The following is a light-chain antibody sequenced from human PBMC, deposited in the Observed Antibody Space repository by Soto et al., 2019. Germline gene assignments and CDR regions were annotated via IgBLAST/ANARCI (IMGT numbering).Light chain of an antibody. CDR2: GAS. CDR3: QQAHNLPVT. CDR1: QDIASW. J-gene: IGKJ4*01. Sequence: DIRMTQSPSSVSGSVGDRVSMTCRASQDIASWLAWYQQRPFKAPVLLIFGASILQSGVSSRFSGSGAGTELNLSVNSLQPEDFGVYNCQQAHNLPVTFGGGTKV. V-gene: IGKV1-12*01.